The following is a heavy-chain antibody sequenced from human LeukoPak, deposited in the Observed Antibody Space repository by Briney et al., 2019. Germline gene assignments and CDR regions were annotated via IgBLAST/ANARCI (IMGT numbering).Heavy chain of an antibody. D-gene: IGHD6-19*01. J-gene: IGHJ6*03. CDR3: ARGLVLGYYYMDV. CDR2: INPNSGGT. CDR1: GYTFTGYY. V-gene: IGHV1-2*02. Sequence: ASVKVSCKASGYTFTGYYMHWVRQAPGQGLEWMGWINPNSGGTNYAQKFQGRVTMTRDTSISTAYMELSRLRSEDTAVYYCARGLVLGYYYMDVWGKGTTVTVSS.